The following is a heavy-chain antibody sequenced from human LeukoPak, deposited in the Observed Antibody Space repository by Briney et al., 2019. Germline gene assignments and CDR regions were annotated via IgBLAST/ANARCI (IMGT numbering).Heavy chain of an antibody. CDR3: ASGRHDFLH. V-gene: IGHV3-7*01. D-gene: IGHD3/OR15-3a*01. CDR1: GFVFSTYW. J-gene: IGHJ4*02. CDR2: VNLDGTEE. Sequence: GGSLRLSCAASGFVFSTYWMTWVRQAPGKGLEWVANVNLDGTEEHYVDSSLKGRFTISRDNAKNSLYLQMTSLRVEDTAVYYCASGRHDFLHWGQGTLVTVSS.